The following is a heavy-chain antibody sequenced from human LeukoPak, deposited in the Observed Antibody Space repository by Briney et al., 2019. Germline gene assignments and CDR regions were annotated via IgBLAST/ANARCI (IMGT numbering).Heavy chain of an antibody. Sequence: PGGSLRLSCAASGFTFSSYAMHWVRQAPGKGLEWVAVMSDDGSNRSYGNSAKGRFTISRDNSKNTLSLQMNSLRADDTAVYYCARDIGRDGYNCVPDHWGQGTLVTVSS. J-gene: IGHJ4*02. CDR1: GFTFSSYA. CDR2: MSDDGSNR. CDR3: ARDIGRDGYNCVPDH. V-gene: IGHV3-30-3*01. D-gene: IGHD5-24*01.